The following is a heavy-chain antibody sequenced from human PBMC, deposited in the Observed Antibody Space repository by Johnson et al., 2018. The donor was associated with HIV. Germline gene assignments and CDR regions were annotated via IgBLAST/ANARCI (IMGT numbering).Heavy chain of an antibody. CDR3: ARDATPWGGDYVGYAFDI. V-gene: IGHV3-11*04. Sequence: QVQLVESGGGLVKPGGSLRLSCAVSGVIFSDYYMSWVRQAPGKGLEFVSYISSSGSYTYYIDSVKGRFTISRDNAKNSLYLQMNNLRVEDTAVYYCARDATPWGGDYVGYAFDIWGQGTVVTVSP. CDR2: ISSSGSYT. D-gene: IGHD4-17*01. J-gene: IGHJ3*02. CDR1: GVIFSDYY.